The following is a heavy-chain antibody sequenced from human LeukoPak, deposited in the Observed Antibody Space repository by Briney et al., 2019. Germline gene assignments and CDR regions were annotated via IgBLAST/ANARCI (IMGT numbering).Heavy chain of an antibody. CDR2: IKSKTDGGTT. Sequence: GGSLRLSCAASGFTSSNAWMSWVRQAPGKGLEWVGRIKSKTDGGTTDYAASVKGRFTISRDDPKNTLYLQMNSLKTEDTAVYYCTKRAYDSSGYTFWGQGTLVTVSS. CDR1: GFTSSNAW. D-gene: IGHD3-22*01. J-gene: IGHJ4*02. V-gene: IGHV3-15*01. CDR3: TKRAYDSSGYTF.